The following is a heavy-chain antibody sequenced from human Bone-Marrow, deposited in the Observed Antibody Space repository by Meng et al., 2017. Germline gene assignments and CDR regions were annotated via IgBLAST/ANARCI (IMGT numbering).Heavy chain of an antibody. CDR2: IIPIFGTA. J-gene: IGHJ5*02. Sequence: SVKVSCKASGYTFTSYAMHWVRQAPGQGLEWMGGIIPIFGTANYAQKFQGRVTITADESTSTAYMELSSLRSEDTAVYYCARFHPDYGSGSYYFVEYNWFDPWGQGTLVTVSS. V-gene: IGHV1-69*13. CDR1: GYTFTSYA. D-gene: IGHD3-10*01. CDR3: ARFHPDYGSGSYYFVEYNWFDP.